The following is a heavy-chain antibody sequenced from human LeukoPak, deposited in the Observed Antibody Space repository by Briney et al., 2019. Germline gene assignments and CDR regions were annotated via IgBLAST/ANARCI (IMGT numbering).Heavy chain of an antibody. Sequence: GGSLRLSCAASGLTVSSNFMHWARQAPGKGLEWIAGIHTDYRTFYADSVKGRFTISRDDSANTVYLQMNTLRAEDTAIFYCANHYGGGQGTLVTVSS. J-gene: IGHJ4*02. CDR2: IHTDYRT. V-gene: IGHV3-53*01. D-gene: IGHD3-16*01. CDR1: GLTVSSNF. CDR3: ANHYG.